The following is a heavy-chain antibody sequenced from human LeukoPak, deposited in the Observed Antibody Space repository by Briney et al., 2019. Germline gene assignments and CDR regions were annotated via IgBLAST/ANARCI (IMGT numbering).Heavy chain of an antibody. CDR2: ISSSSSYI. CDR3: ARDWGDPGIAVLGDY. V-gene: IGHV3-21*01. Sequence: PGGSLRLSCAASGFTFSSYSMNWVRQAPGKGLEWVSSISSSSSYIYYADSVKGRFTISRDNAKNSLYLQVNSLRAEDTAVYYCARDWGDPGIAVLGDYWGQGTLVTVSS. J-gene: IGHJ4*02. D-gene: IGHD6-19*01. CDR1: GFTFSSYS.